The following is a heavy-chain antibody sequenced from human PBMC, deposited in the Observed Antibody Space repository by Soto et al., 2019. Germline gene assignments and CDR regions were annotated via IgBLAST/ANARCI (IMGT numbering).Heavy chain of an antibody. V-gene: IGHV5-51*01. J-gene: IGHJ6*02. CDR3: ARSPDYDILTGSSYGMDV. Sequence: PGESLKISCKGSGYSFTSYWIGWVRQMPGKGLEWMGIIYPGDSDTRYSPSFQGQVTISADKSISTAYLQWSSLKASDTAMYYCARSPDYDILTGSSYGMDVWGQGTTVTVSS. CDR2: IYPGDSDT. D-gene: IGHD3-9*01. CDR1: GYSFTSYW.